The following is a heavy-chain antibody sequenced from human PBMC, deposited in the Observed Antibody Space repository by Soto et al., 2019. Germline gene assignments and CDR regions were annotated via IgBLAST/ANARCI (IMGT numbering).Heavy chain of an antibody. J-gene: IGHJ6*02. CDR1: GFTFSSYG. CDR3: AKDGASYYYYGMDV. D-gene: IGHD3-10*01. V-gene: IGHV3-30*18. CDR2: ISYDGSNK. Sequence: QVQLVESGGGVVQPGRSLRLSCAASGFTFSSYGMHWVRQAPGKGLEWVAVISYDGSNKYYADSVKGRFTISRDNSKNTLYLHMSGLRAEDTAVYYCAKDGASYYYYGMDVWGQGTTVTVSS.